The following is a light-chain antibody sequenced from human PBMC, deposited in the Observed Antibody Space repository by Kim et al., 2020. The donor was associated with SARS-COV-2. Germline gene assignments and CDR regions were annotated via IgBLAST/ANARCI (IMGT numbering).Light chain of an antibody. CDR1: KLGDNY. J-gene: IGLJ1*01. Sequence: SYVLTQPPSVSVSPGQTASITCSGDKLGDNYAFWYLQKPGQSPIMVLYQDNKRPSGIPERFSGSNSGNTATLTISGTQAMDEADYYCQAWDGSTSLYVFGTGTKVTVL. V-gene: IGLV3-1*01. CDR2: QDN. CDR3: QAWDGSTSLYV.